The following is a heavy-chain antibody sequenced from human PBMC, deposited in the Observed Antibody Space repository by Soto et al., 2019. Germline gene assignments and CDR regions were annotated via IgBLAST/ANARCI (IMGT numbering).Heavy chain of an antibody. D-gene: IGHD2-15*01. CDR3: ARDACSGGRCYEPRDAFDI. Sequence: SESLSLTCAVSGGSISSSNWWSWVRPPPGKGLEWIGEIYHSGSTNYTPSLKSRVTISVDKSKNQFSLKLSSVTAADTAVYYCARDACSGGRCYEPRDAFDISGQATMVTVS. J-gene: IGHJ3*02. CDR1: GGSISSSNW. CDR2: IYHSGST. V-gene: IGHV4-4*02.